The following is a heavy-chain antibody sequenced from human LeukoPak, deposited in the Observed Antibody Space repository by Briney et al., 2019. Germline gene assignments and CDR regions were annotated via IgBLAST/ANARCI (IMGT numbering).Heavy chain of an antibody. CDR3: AQEIKDRYCSGAQNCLFDS. V-gene: IGHV3-23*01. CDR2: ISGSGGST. Sequence: GGSLRLSCAVSGFTFSRCAMTWVRQAPGKGLRQAPGKGLEWVSSISGSGGSTYYADSVKGRFTISRDNSKNTLGLQMNSLRAEDTAVYFCAQEIKDRYCSGAQNCLFDSWGHGTLVTVSS. D-gene: IGHD2-15*01. CDR1: GFTFSRCA. J-gene: IGHJ4*01.